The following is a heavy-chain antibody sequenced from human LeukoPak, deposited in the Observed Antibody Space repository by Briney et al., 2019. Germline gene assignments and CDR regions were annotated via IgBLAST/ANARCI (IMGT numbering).Heavy chain of an antibody. J-gene: IGHJ3*02. CDR2: IYYSGST. Sequence: SETLSLTCTVSGGSISSYYCSWIRQPPGKGLEWIGYIYYSGSTNYNPSLKSRVTISVDTSKNQFSLKLSSVTAADTAVYYCAILSRTVGRDAFDIWGQGTMVTVSS. CDR1: GGSISSYY. V-gene: IGHV4-59*01. D-gene: IGHD4-23*01. CDR3: AILSRTVGRDAFDI.